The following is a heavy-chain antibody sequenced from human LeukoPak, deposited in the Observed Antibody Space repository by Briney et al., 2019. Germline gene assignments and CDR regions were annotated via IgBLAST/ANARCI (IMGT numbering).Heavy chain of an antibody. J-gene: IGHJ4*02. Sequence: SETLSLTCTVSGVSFSSYYWSWIRQPPGKGLEWIGSINYRGSTHYNPSLKSRVTISVDTSKNQFSLKLSSVTAADTAVYYCASNSPANDYWGQGTLVTVSS. V-gene: IGHV4-59*08. CDR2: INYRGST. CDR1: GVSFSSYY. CDR3: ASNSPANDY. D-gene: IGHD2/OR15-2a*01.